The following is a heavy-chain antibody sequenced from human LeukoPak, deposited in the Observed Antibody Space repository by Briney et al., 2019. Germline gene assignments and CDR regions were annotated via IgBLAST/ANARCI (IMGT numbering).Heavy chain of an antibody. CDR1: GYTFTSYG. CDR2: ISAYNGNT. Sequence: ASVKVSCKASGYTFTSYGISWARQAPGQGLEWMGWISAYNGNTNYAQKLQGRVTMTTDTSTSTAHMELRSLRSDDTAVYYCARDVYGGNSYFDYWGQGTLVTVSS. CDR3: ARDVYGGNSYFDY. V-gene: IGHV1-18*01. D-gene: IGHD4-23*01. J-gene: IGHJ4*02.